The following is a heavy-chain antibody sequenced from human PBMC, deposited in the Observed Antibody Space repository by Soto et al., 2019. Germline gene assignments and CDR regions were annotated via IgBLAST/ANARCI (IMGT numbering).Heavy chain of an antibody. CDR3: ASGLYSGYGNFDY. Sequence: ASVKVSCKASGYTFTSYDINWVRQATGQGLEWMGWMNPDSGNTGYAQKFQGRVTMTRNTSISTAYMELSSLRSEDTAVYYCASGLYSGYGNFDYWGQGTLVTVSS. V-gene: IGHV1-8*01. CDR2: MNPDSGNT. J-gene: IGHJ4*02. D-gene: IGHD5-12*01. CDR1: GYTFTSYD.